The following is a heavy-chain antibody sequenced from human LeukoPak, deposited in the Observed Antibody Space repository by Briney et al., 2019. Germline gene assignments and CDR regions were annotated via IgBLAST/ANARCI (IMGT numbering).Heavy chain of an antibody. CDR2: INPSGGST. V-gene: IGHV1-46*01. CDR3: VVVVTAIFDY. J-gene: IGHJ4*02. Sequence: VASVKVSCKASGYTFTSYYMHWVRQAPGQGLEWVGIINPSGGSTSYAQKFQGRVTMTRDTSTSTVYMELSSLRSEDTAVYYCVVVVTAIFDYWGQGTLVTVSS. CDR1: GYTFTSYY. D-gene: IGHD2-21*02.